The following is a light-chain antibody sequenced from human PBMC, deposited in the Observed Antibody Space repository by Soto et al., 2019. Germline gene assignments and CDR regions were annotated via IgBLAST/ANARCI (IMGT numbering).Light chain of an antibody. J-gene: IGLJ7*01. Sequence: QSVLTQPPSVSGAPGQRVTISCTGSSSNIGAGYDVHWYKQVPGTAPKLLIYGNSNRPSGVPDRFSGSKSGTSASLAITGLQTEDEAVYYCQSYDSSLSGYAVFGGGTQLTVL. CDR2: GNS. CDR1: SSNIGAGYD. V-gene: IGLV1-40*01. CDR3: QSYDSSLSGYAV.